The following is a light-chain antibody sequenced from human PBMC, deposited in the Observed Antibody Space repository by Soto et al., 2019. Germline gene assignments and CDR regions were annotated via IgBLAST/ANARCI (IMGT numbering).Light chain of an antibody. J-gene: IGKJ1*01. CDR3: QQYSNYWS. CDR2: KTS. Sequence: DIQMTQSPSTLSASVGDRVTITCRASESISNWLAWFQQKPGKAPKLLIHKTSTLKSSVPSRFSGSVSGTEFTLTISSLQPDDYATYFCQQYSNYWSFGQGTKVEIK. CDR1: ESISNW. V-gene: IGKV1-5*03.